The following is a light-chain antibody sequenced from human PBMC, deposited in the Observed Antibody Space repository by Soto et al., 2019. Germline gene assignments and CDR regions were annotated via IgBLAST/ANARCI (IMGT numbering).Light chain of an antibody. CDR1: QSIKSD. Sequence: EIVMTQSPATLSVSPGERATLSCRASQSIKSDLAWYQHKPGQAPRLLIYRASAGATGIPARFSGSGSGTEFTLTISSLQSEDFAVYYCQQYNNWPRTFGQGTKVDIK. CDR2: RAS. CDR3: QQYNNWPRT. J-gene: IGKJ1*01. V-gene: IGKV3-15*01.